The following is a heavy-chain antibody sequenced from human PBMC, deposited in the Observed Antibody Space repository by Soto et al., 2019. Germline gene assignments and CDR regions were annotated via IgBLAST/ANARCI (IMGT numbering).Heavy chain of an antibody. D-gene: IGHD3-3*01. V-gene: IGHV3-66*01. J-gene: IGHJ4*02. CDR1: GFTVSNKY. CDR2: IQSGGPI. Sequence: GGSLRLSCAASGFTVSNKYMSWVRQAPGKGLEWVSLIQSGGPIYYADSVKGRFTISRDNAKNSLYLQMNSLRAEDTAVYYCARDRNTIFGVVPNYFDYWGQGTLVTVSS. CDR3: ARDRNTIFGVVPNYFDY.